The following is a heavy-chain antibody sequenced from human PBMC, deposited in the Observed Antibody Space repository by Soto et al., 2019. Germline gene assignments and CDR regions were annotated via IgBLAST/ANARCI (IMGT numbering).Heavy chain of an antibody. Sequence: ASVKVSCKASGGTFSSYAISWVRQAPGQGLEWMGGIIPIFGTANYAQKFQGRVTITADESTSTAYMELSSLRSEDTAVYYCARPDYKSYYYYGMDVWGQGTTVTVSS. D-gene: IGHD4-4*01. J-gene: IGHJ6*02. V-gene: IGHV1-69*13. CDR2: IIPIFGTA. CDR3: ARPDYKSYYYYGMDV. CDR1: GGTFSSYA.